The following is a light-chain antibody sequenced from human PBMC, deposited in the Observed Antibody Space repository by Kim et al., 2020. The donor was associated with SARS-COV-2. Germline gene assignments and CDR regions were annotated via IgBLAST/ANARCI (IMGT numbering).Light chain of an antibody. J-gene: IGLJ2*01. CDR2: LNTDGSH. CDR1: RGHSGYG. V-gene: IGLV4-69*02. Sequence: ASVELTCHLGRGHSGYGIAWHQQQPEKGRRYLRKLNTDGSHSKCDGIPDRFSGSLSGAERFLTISSLQSEDAADYYCQTWGAGIRVFGGGTQLTVL. CDR3: QTWGAGIRV.